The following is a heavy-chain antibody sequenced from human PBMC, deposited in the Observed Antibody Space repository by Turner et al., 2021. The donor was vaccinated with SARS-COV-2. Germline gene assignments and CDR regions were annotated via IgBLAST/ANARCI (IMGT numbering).Heavy chain of an antibody. CDR2: IDSGGRT. CDR3: ARDRRVGDGYTSEFRNDAFDI. Sequence: EVQLVESGGGFVQPGGSLRLACAASGFTVSRTDMSWVRRAPGKGLELVSVIDSGGRTYYADSVKGRFTISRDNSKNTLWLQMNSLRAEDTALYYWARDRRVGDGYTSEFRNDAFDIWGQGTMVTVSS. CDR1: GFTVSRTD. V-gene: IGHV3-66*01. D-gene: IGHD1-26*01. J-gene: IGHJ3*02.